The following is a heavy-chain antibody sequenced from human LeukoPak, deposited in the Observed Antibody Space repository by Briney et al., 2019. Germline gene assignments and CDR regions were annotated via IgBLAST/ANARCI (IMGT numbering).Heavy chain of an antibody. Sequence: SETLSLTCTVSGGSISSYYWSWIRQPPGKGLEWIGYIYYGGSTNYNPSLKSRVAISVDTSKNQFSLKLSSVTPADTAVYYCARALCSSGYYWAFDSWGQGTLVTVSS. CDR1: GGSISSYY. D-gene: IGHD3-22*01. CDR2: IYYGGST. CDR3: ARALCSSGYYWAFDS. V-gene: IGHV4-59*01. J-gene: IGHJ4*02.